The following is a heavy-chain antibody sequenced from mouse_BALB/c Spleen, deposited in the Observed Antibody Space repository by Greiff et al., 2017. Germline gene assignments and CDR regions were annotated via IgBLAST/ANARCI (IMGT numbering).Heavy chain of an antibody. V-gene: IGHV5-17*02. CDR1: GFTISSFG. Sequence: VKLMESGGGLVQPGGSRKLSCAASGFTISSFGMHWVRQAPEKGLEWVAYISSGSSTIYYADTVKGRFTIARDNPKNTMFLHMTSLRSEDTAMYYSERRGTTVVGPYYYAMDYWGQGTSVTVSS. CDR2: ISSGSSTI. D-gene: IGHD1-1*01. J-gene: IGHJ4*01. CDR3: ERRGTTVVGPYYYAMDY.